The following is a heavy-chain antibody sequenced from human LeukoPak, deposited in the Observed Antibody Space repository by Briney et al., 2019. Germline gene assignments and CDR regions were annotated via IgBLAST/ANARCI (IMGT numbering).Heavy chain of an antibody. V-gene: IGHV4-28*05. J-gene: IGHJ3*02. D-gene: IGHD4-17*01. CDR1: GYSNSSSNY. Sequence: SETLSLTCAVSGYSNSSSNYWAWIRQPPGKGLEWIGHIYYSGSIYYNPSLKSRVTMSVDTSKNQFSLKLSSVTAVDTAVYYCARKATTGPTKAAFDIWGQGTMVTVSS. CDR2: IYYSGSI. CDR3: ARKATTGPTKAAFDI.